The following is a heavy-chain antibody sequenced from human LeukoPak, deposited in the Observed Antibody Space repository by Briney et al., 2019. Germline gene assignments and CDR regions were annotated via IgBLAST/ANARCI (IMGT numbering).Heavy chain of an antibody. CDR3: ASSYYYDSSGRAPGY. CDR1: GFTFSSYG. J-gene: IGHJ4*02. D-gene: IGHD3-22*01. CDR2: IRYDGSNK. V-gene: IGHV3-30*02. Sequence: GGSLRLSCAASGFTFSSYGMHWVRQAPGKGLEWVAFIRYDGSNKYYADSVKGRFTISRDNSKNTLYLQMNSLRAEDTAVYYCASSYYYDSSGRAPGYWGQGTLVTVSS.